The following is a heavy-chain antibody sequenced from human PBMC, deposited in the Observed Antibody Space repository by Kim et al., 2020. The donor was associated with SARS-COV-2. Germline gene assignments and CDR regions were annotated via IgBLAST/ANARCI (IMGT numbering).Heavy chain of an antibody. V-gene: IGHV4-38-2*02. Sequence: SETLSLTFTVSGYSISSAYYWAWVRQPPGKGLELIGSIRHSGSTYYNPSLKSRVTVSMDTSRNQFSLKLTSVTAADTAVYYCARDGSLGSGTYDGFDLWGQGTMVTVSS. CDR1: GYSISSAYY. CDR3: ARDGSLGSGTYDGFDL. D-gene: IGHD3-10*01. J-gene: IGHJ3*01. CDR2: IRHSGST.